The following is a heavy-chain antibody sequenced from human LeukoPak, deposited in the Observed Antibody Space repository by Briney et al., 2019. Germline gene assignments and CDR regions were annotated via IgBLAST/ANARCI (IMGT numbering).Heavy chain of an antibody. V-gene: IGHV3-53*01. D-gene: IGHD1-26*01. CDR1: GLTVSRNY. CDR2: IYSGGGT. J-gene: IGHJ4*02. CDR3: ARDGGGSYQVDY. Sequence: PGGSLRLSCAASGLTVSRNYMSWVRQAPGKGLEWISVIYSGGGTDYADSVKGRFTISRDNAKNSLYLQMNSLRDEDTAVYYCARDGGGSYQVDYWGQGTLVTVSS.